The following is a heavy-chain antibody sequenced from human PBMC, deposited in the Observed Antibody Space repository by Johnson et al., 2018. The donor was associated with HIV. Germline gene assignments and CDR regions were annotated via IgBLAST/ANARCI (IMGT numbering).Heavy chain of an antibody. V-gene: IGHV3-23*04. CDR3: ARKDPYSSSSFAFDI. Sequence: VPLVESGGGLVQPGGSLRLSCAASGFSFSGYAMTWVRQAPGKGLEWVSSISGSGGSTYYTDSVKGRFTISRDNSKNTPYLQMNSLRAEDTAVYFCARKDPYSSSSFAFDIWGQGTMVTVSS. CDR2: ISGSGGST. J-gene: IGHJ3*02. CDR1: GFSFSGYA. D-gene: IGHD6-6*01.